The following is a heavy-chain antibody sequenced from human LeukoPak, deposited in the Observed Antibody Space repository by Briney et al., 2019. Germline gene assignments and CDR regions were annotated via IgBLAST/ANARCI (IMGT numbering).Heavy chain of an antibody. J-gene: IGHJ5*02. CDR1: GFTFSGSA. V-gene: IGHV3-48*03. CDR2: ISSSGSTI. CDR3: ARDGSTVTTGDNWFDP. D-gene: IGHD4-17*01. Sequence: GGSLRLSCAASGFTFSGSAMHWVRQAPGKGLEWVSYISSSGSTIYYADSVKGRFTISRDNAKNSLYLQMNSLRAEDTAVYYCARDGSTVTTGDNWFDPWGQGTLVTVSS.